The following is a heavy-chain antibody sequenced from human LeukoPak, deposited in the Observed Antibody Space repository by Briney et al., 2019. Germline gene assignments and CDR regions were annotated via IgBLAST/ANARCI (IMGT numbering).Heavy chain of an antibody. CDR2: IFTSGSP. CDR3: ARDSYGDSY. V-gene: IGHV4-61*02. J-gene: IGHJ4*02. CDR1: GGFISSGTHY. Sequence: SETLSLTCDVSGGFISSGTHYWTWIRQPVGKGLEWLGRIFTSGSPTYNSSLESRLTISIDKSKNQFSLKLSSVTAADTAVYYCARDSYGDSYWGQGTLVTVSS. D-gene: IGHD4-17*01.